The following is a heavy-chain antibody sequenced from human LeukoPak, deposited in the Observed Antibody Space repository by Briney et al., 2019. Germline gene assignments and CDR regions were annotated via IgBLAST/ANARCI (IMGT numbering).Heavy chain of an antibody. D-gene: IGHD2-15*01. CDR1: GFTVSSNY. Sequence: GGSLRLSCAASGFTVSSNYMTWVRQAPGKGLEWVSVIYSGGSTYYADSVKGRFTISRDNSKNTLYLQMNSLRAEDTAVYYCARKVAGPNNWLDPWGQGTLVTVSS. CDR2: IYSGGST. J-gene: IGHJ5*02. V-gene: IGHV3-53*01. CDR3: ARKVAGPNNWLDP.